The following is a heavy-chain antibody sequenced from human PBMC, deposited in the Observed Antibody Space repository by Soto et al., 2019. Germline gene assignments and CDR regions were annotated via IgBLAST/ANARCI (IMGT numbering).Heavy chain of an antibody. CDR3: AKSYYYYYGMDV. J-gene: IGHJ6*02. V-gene: IGHV4-34*01. CDR2: INHSGST. CDR1: GGSFSGYY. Sequence: SETLSLTCAVYGGSFSGYYWSWIRQPPGKGLEWIGEINHSGSTNYNPSLKSRVTISVDTSKNQFSLKLSSVTAADTAVYYCAKSYYYYYGMDVWGRGTTVTVSS.